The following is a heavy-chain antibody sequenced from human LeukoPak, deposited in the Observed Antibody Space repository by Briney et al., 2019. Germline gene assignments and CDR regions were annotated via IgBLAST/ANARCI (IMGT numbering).Heavy chain of an antibody. Sequence: PSETLSLTCTVSGGSISSGGYYWSWIRQHPWKGLDWIGYIYYSGSTYYNPSLKSRVTISVDTSKNQFSLKRSSVTAADTAVYYCARDGGRTPSGDAFDIWGQGTMVTVSS. CDR1: GGSISSGGYY. D-gene: IGHD2-15*01. J-gene: IGHJ3*02. CDR3: ARDGGRTPSGDAFDI. V-gene: IGHV4-31*03. CDR2: IYYSGST.